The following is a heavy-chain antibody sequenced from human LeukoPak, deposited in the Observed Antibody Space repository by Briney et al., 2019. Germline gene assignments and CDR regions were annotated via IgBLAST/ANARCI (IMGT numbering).Heavy chain of an antibody. J-gene: IGHJ4*02. Sequence: PGRSLRLSCAASGFTFDDYAMHWVRQAPGKGLEWVSGISWNSGSIGYADSVKGRFTISRDNAKNSLYLQMNSLRAEDTALYYCAKDGSDGVAAAGNLFFDYWGQGTLVTVSS. V-gene: IGHV3-9*01. CDR2: ISWNSGSI. D-gene: IGHD6-13*01. CDR1: GFTFDDYA. CDR3: AKDGSDGVAAAGNLFFDY.